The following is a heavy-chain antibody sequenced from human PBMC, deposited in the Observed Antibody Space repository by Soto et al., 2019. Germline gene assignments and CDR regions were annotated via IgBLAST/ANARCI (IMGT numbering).Heavy chain of an antibody. J-gene: IGHJ4*02. D-gene: IGHD1-26*01. CDR2: IHHSGST. CDR1: GGSISSCGYY. V-gene: IGHV4-31*03. Sequence: SETLSLTCNVSGGSISSCGYYWTWIRQHPGKGLEWIGNIHHSGSTFYNPSLKSRVSISVDTSKNQFSLKLSSVTAADTAVYYCARRETQGPIDYWGQGTLVTVSS. CDR3: ARRETQGPIDY.